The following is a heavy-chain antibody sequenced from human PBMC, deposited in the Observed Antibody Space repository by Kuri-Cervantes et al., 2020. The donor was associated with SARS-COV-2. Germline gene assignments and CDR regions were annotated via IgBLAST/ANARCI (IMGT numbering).Heavy chain of an antibody. D-gene: IGHD4-17*01. Sequence: GGSLRLSCAASGFTFSSYAMSWVRQAPGKGLEWVSAISGSGGSTYYADSVKGRFTISRDNSKNTLYLQMNSLRAEDTAVDYCAKESLAQTTVTTWDDAFDIWGQGTMVTVSS. CDR3: AKESLAQTTVTTWDDAFDI. CDR2: ISGSGGST. V-gene: IGHV3-23*01. J-gene: IGHJ3*02. CDR1: GFTFSSYA.